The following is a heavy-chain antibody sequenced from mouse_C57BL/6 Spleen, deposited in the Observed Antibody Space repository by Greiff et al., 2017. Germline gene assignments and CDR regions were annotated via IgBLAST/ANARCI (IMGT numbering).Heavy chain of an antibody. CDR1: GFNIKDYY. J-gene: IGHJ4*01. V-gene: IGHV14-1*01. CDR2: IDPEDGDT. CDR3: TTNEYGRSDMDY. Sequence: VQLQQSGAELVRPGASVKLSCTASGFNIKDYYMHWVKQRPEQGLEWIGRIDPEDGDTEYAPKFQGKATMTADTSSNTAYLQLSSLTSEDTAVYYYTTNEYGRSDMDYWGQRISVTVSS. D-gene: IGHD1-1*01.